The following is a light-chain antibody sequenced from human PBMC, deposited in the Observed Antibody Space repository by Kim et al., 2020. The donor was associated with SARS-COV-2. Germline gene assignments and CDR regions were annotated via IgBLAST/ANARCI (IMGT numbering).Light chain of an antibody. J-gene: IGLJ2*01. V-gene: IGLV2-14*01. CDR3: SSYTSSSTYVV. Sequence: QSALTQPASVSGYPGQSITISCTGTSSDVGGYNYVSWYQQHPGKAPKLMIYDVSKRPSGVSNRFSGSKSGNTASLTISGLQAEDEADYYCSSYTSSSTYVVFGGGTQLTVL. CDR1: SSDVGGYNY. CDR2: DVS.